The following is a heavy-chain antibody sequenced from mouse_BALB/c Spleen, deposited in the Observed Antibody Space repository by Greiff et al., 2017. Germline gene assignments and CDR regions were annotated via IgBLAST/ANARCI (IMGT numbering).Heavy chain of an antibody. V-gene: IGHV5-6-5*01. CDR3: ARYDYDGDY. CDR2: ISSGGST. D-gene: IGHD2-4*01. J-gene: IGHJ2*01. CDR1: GFTFSSYA. Sequence: EVKLMESGGGLVKPGGSLKLSCAASGFTFSSYAMSWVRQTPEKRLEWVASISSGGSTYYPDSVKGRFTISRDNARNILYLQMSSLRSEDTAMYYCARYDYDGDYWGQGTTLTVSS.